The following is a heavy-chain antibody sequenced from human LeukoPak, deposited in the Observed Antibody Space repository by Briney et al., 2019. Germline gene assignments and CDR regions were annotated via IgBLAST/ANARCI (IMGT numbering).Heavy chain of an antibody. J-gene: IGHJ6*03. Sequence: PSETLSLTCTVSGGSISSYYWSWIRQPPGKGLEWIGYIYYSGSTHYNPSLKSRVAISVDTSKNQFSLKLSSVTAADTAVYYCARHGLEPTLFYYSMDVWGKGTTVTVSS. CDR2: IYYSGST. D-gene: IGHD1-1*01. CDR3: ARHGLEPTLFYYSMDV. CDR1: GGSISSYY. V-gene: IGHV4-59*08.